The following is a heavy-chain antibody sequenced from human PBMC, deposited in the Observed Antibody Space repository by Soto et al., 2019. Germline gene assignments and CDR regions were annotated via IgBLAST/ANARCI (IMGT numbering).Heavy chain of an antibody. V-gene: IGHV1-46*01. CDR2: INPSSGDT. D-gene: IGHD1-26*01. J-gene: IGHJ5*02. CDR1: GYSLTKYY. CDR3: AREVFSGGGWLDP. Sequence: GXTVKVSCKASGYSLTKYYVHLVRQAPGQGLEWMAIINPSSGDTTYAQKFQGRVTVTSNTSPGKVYMELRSLTSEDTAIYYCAREVFSGGGWLDPWGQGTLVTVSS.